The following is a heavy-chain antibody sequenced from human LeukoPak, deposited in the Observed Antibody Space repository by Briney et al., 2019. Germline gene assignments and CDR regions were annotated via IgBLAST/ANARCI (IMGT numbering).Heavy chain of an antibody. Sequence: GGSLKLPCSASGLTFSVSAIHWVRQASGKGLEWVGRIKTKADNYATAYAASVKGRFTISRDDSTNTAYLQMNSLKTEDTAVYYCTHPAYYYNVDVWGKGTTVTVSS. CDR1: GLTFSVSA. CDR3: THPAYYYNVDV. CDR2: IKTKADNYAT. D-gene: IGHD6-25*01. J-gene: IGHJ6*04. V-gene: IGHV3-73*01.